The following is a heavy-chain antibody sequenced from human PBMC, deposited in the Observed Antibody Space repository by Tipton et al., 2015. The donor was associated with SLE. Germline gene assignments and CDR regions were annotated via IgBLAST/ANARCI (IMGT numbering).Heavy chain of an antibody. D-gene: IGHD5-12*01. CDR3: AISFNRGGYDV. CDR1: GGSISSGSYY. J-gene: IGHJ4*02. CDR2: IYTSGST. V-gene: IGHV4-61*09. Sequence: TLSLTCTVSGGSISSGSYYWSWIRQPAGKGLEWIGYIYTSGSTNYNPSLKSRVTISVDTSKNQFSLKLSSVTAADTAVYYCAISFNRGGYDVWGQGTLVTVSS.